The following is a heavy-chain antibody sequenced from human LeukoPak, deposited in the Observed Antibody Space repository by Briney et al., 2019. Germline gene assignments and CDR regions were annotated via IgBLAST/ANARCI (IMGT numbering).Heavy chain of an antibody. CDR2: INPNSGGT. D-gene: IGHD5-12*01. J-gene: IGHJ3*02. CDR3: ARESVDIVATIWGRGAFDI. CDR1: GYTFTGYY. V-gene: IGHV1-2*02. Sequence: GASVKVSCKASGYTFTGYYMHWVRQAPGQGLEWMGWINPNSGGTNYAQKFQGRVTMTRDTSISTAYMELSRLRSDDTAVYYCARESVDIVATIWGRGAFDIWGQGTMVTVSS.